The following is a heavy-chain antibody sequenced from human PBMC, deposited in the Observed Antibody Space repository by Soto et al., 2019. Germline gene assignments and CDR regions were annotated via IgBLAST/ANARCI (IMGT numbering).Heavy chain of an antibody. D-gene: IGHD6-19*01. CDR3: SRFIMVGGWFDPNYYHGMDV. CDR1: GYTISNYG. V-gene: IGHV1-18*01. CDR2: ISGYNGNT. J-gene: IGHJ6*02. Sequence: QVQLVQSGAEVKKPGASVTVSCKISGYTISNYGINWVRQAPGQGLEWMGWISGYNGNTNYAQTVQGRVTMTTDTSTGTVYMELRSLKSDDTAIYYCSRFIMVGGWFDPNYYHGMDVWGQGTTVTVSS.